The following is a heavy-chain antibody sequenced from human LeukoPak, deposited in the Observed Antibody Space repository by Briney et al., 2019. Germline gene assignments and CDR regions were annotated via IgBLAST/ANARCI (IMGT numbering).Heavy chain of an antibody. J-gene: IGHJ4*02. D-gene: IGHD3-22*01. CDR1: GYTFTSYA. V-gene: IGHV1-3*01. Sequence: ASVTVSCTASGYTFTSYAMHWVRQAPGQRLEWMGWINAGNGNTKYSQKFQGRVTITRDTSASTAYMELSSLRSEDTAVYYCASPSYYDSSGYYRFDYWGQGTLVTVSS. CDR2: INAGNGNT. CDR3: ASPSYYDSSGYYRFDY.